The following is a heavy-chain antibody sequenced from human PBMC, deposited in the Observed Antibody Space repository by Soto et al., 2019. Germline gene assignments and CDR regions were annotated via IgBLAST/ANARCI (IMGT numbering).Heavy chain of an antibody. J-gene: IGHJ6*02. Sequence: QVQLVESGGGVVQPGRSLRLSCAASGFTFSSYAMHWVRQAPGKGLEWVAVISYDGSNKYYADSVKGRFTISRDNSKNTLYLQMNSLRAEDTAVYYCARVKTIFGVALRRDYGMDVWGQGTTVTVSS. CDR3: ARVKTIFGVALRRDYGMDV. D-gene: IGHD3-3*01. V-gene: IGHV3-30-3*01. CDR2: ISYDGSNK. CDR1: GFTFSSYA.